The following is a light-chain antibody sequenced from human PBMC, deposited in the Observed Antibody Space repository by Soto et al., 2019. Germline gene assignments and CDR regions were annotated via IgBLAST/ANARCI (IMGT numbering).Light chain of an antibody. CDR2: GAS. CDR1: QSVSTN. J-gene: IGKJ1*01. CDR3: QHYNNRPT. V-gene: IGKV3-15*01. Sequence: EIVMTQSPVTLSVSPGERATLSCRASQSVSTNLAWYRQKPGQAPRVLIYGASTTATNIPARFSGSGSGTDFTLTISSLQSEDFALYYCQHYNNRPTFGQGTKVDIK.